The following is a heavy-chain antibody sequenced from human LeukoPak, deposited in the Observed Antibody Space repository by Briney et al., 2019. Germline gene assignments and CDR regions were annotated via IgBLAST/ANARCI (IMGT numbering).Heavy chain of an antibody. D-gene: IGHD3-22*01. CDR1: GYSISSGYY. V-gene: IGHV4-38-2*02. CDR3: ARAGTYYYDSSGYYSFDY. CDR2: IYHSGST. Sequence: PSETLSLTCTVSGYSISSGYYWGWIRQPPGKGLEWIGSIYHSGSTYYNPSLKSRVTISVDTSKNQFSLKLSPVTAADTAVYYCARAGTYYYDSSGYYSFDYWGQGTLVTVSS. J-gene: IGHJ4*02.